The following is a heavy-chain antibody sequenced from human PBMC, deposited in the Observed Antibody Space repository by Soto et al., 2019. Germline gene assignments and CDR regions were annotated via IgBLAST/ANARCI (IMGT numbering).Heavy chain of an antibody. CDR2: IKSKTDGGKT. CDR3: TALLGYGSGTYNWFAP. Sequence: EVPLVESGGGLVKPGGSLRLSCAASGFTFSNAWMSWFRQAPGKGLEWVARIKSKTDGGKTDYAAPVKGRFTTARDNPNKALHLRLTSLKTGTTALYYCTALLGYGSGTYNWFAPWGQRTLFIVSS. CDR1: GFTFSNAW. J-gene: IGHJ5*02. V-gene: IGHV3-15*07. D-gene: IGHD3-10*01.